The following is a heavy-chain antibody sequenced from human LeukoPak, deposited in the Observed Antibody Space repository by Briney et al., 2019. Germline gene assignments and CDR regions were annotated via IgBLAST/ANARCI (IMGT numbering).Heavy chain of an antibody. CDR3: ASLSAHYGDYAPFDY. D-gene: IGHD4-17*01. Sequence: GGSLRLSCAASRFTFSSYSMNWVRQAPGKGLEWVSSISSSSSYIYYADSVKGRFTISRDNAKNSLYLQMNSLRAEDTAVYYCASLSAHYGDYAPFDYWGQGTLVTVSS. CDR2: ISSSSSYI. V-gene: IGHV3-21*01. J-gene: IGHJ4*02. CDR1: RFTFSSYS.